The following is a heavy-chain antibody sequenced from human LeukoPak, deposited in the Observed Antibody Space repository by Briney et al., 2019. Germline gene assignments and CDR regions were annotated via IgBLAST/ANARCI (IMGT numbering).Heavy chain of an antibody. CDR1: GFTLSRCA. V-gene: IGHV3-64*01. CDR2: ISNDGGST. J-gene: IGHJ4*02. Sequence: GGSLRLSCAASGFTLSRCAMQWVRQAPGQGLEYVSGISNDGGSTYYASSVEGRFTISRHNSKNTLYLQMGSLRVEDMDVYYCAALTEGYWGQGTLVTVSS. CDR3: AALTEGY. D-gene: IGHD1-14*01.